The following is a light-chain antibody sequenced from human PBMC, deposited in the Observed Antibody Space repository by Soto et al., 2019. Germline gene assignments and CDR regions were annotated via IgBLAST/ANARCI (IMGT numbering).Light chain of an antibody. V-gene: IGKV1-5*01. CDR1: QSVSGW. J-gene: IGKJ1*01. CDR2: DAS. Sequence: EIQMTQSPSTLSASVGDRVTITWRASQSVSGWLAWYQQKPGEAPKLLIYDASALPRGVPSRFSGSGSGTKFTLTIASLQPDDFATYYCQQYETFSGTFGPGTKVDIK. CDR3: QQYETFSGT.